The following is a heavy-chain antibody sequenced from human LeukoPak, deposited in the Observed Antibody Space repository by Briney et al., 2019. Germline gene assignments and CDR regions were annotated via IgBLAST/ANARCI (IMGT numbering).Heavy chain of an antibody. D-gene: IGHD3-22*01. Sequence: SQTLSLTCTVSGGSISSGGYYWSWIRQPAGKGLEWIGRIYTSGSTNYNPSLKSRVTISVDTSKNQFSLKLSSVTAADTAVYYCARVSPNSGYTDYWGQGTLVTVSS. CDR2: IYTSGST. V-gene: IGHV4-61*02. J-gene: IGHJ4*02. CDR3: ARVSPNSGYTDY. CDR1: GGSISSGGYY.